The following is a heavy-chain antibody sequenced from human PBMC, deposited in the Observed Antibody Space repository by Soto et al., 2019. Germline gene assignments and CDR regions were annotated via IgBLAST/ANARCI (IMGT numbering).Heavy chain of an antibody. CDR2: ISAYNGNT. J-gene: IGHJ4*02. CDR1: GYTFTSYG. V-gene: IGHV1-18*01. D-gene: IGHD5-18*01. CDR3: ARDYTTPSWIQEDY. Sequence: ASVKVSCKASGYTFTSYGISWVRQAPGQGLEWMGWISAYNGNTNYAQKLQGRVTMTTDTSTSTAYMELRSLRSDDTAVYYCARDYTTPSWIQEDYWGQGTLVTAPQ.